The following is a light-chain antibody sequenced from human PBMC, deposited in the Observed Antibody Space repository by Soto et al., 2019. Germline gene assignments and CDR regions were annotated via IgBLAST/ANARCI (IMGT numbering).Light chain of an antibody. V-gene: IGKV3-15*01. CDR3: HQYNTWPLT. Sequence: EIVMTQSPATLSVSPEERATLSCRASQSVSSNLAWYQQKPGQAPRLLIYGASTSATGIPARFSGSGSGTEFTLTISSLQSEDFAVYYCHQYNTWPLTFGGGTKVEIK. CDR2: GAS. CDR1: QSVSSN. J-gene: IGKJ4*01.